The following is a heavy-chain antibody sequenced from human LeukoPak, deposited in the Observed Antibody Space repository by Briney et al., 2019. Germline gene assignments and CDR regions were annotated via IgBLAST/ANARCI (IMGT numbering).Heavy chain of an antibody. CDR2: INHSGST. D-gene: IGHD4-23*01. CDR1: GGSFSGYY. J-gene: IGHJ4*02. CDR3: ARVVGYGGNSPFDY. V-gene: IGHV4-34*01. Sequence: SETLSLTCAVYGGSFSGYYWSWIRQPPGKGLEWIGEINHSGSTNYNPSLKSRVTISVDTSKNQFSLKLSSVTAADTAVYYCARVVGYGGNSPFDYWGLGTLVTVSS.